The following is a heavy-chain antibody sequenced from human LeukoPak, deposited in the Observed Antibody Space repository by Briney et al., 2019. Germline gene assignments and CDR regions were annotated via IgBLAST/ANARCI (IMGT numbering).Heavy chain of an antibody. Sequence: GGSLRLSCAASGFTFSSYEMNWVRQAPGKGLEWISYITLSGNTKKYAESVKGRFTISRENAKNSFYLQMNSLRAGDTAVYFCTRRMRGLGSYSDAFDIWGQGTMVTVSS. CDR1: GFTFSSYE. CDR3: TRRMRGLGSYSDAFDI. CDR2: ITLSGNTK. V-gene: IGHV3-48*03. J-gene: IGHJ3*02. D-gene: IGHD3-10*01.